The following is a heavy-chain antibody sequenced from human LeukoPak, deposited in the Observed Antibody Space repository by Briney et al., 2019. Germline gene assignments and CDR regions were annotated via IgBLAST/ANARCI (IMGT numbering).Heavy chain of an antibody. CDR3: AKELGVLLGGFDF. Sequence: GGSLRLSCAASGFTVSSNYMSWVRQAPGKGLEWVSAISGSGDSTYYTDSVKGRFTISRDNSKNTLYLQMNSLRAEDTAVYYCAKELGVLLGGFDFWGQGTLVTVSS. CDR1: GFTVSSNY. J-gene: IGHJ4*02. D-gene: IGHD1-26*01. V-gene: IGHV3-23*01. CDR2: ISGSGDST.